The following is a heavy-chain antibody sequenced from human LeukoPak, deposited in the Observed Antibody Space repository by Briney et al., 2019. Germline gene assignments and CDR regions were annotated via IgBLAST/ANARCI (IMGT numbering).Heavy chain of an antibody. CDR3: ARVVIEGAFDI. CDR1: GFTLSSYD. J-gene: IGHJ3*02. CDR2: IGTAGDT. Sequence: PGRSLRLSCAASGFTLSSYDMHWVRQATGKGLEWVSAIGTAGDTYYPGSVKGRFTISRENAKNSLYLQMNSLRAGDTAVYYCARVVIEGAFDIWGQGTMVTVSS. V-gene: IGHV3-13*01.